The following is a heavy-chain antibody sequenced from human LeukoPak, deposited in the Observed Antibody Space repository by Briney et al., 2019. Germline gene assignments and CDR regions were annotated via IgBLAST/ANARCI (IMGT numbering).Heavy chain of an antibody. CDR3: ARSRGCGSSRCNNFDY. CDR2: IYYSGST. CDR1: GGSISNYY. D-gene: IGHD2-2*01. V-gene: IGHV4-39*07. J-gene: IGHJ4*02. Sequence: SETLSLTCTVSGGSISNYYWGWIRQPPGKGLEWIGSIYYSGSTYYNPSLKSRVTISVDTSKNQFSLKLSSVTAADTAVYYCARSRGCGSSRCNNFDYWGQGTLVTVSS.